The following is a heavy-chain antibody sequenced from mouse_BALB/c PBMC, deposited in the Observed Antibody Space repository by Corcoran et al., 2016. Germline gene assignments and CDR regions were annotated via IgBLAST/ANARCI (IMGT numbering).Heavy chain of an antibody. CDR1: GYTFTNYG. CDR2: INTYTGEP. V-gene: IGHV9-1*02. J-gene: IGHJ3*01. CDR3: ARDDYDEGVWFAY. D-gene: IGHD2-4*01. Sequence: QIQLVQSGPEPKKPGETVKISCKASGYTFTNYGMNWVKQAPGKGLKWMGWINTYTGEPTYADDFKGRFAFSLETSASTAYLQINNLKNEDMATYFCARDDYDEGVWFAYWGQGTLVTVSA.